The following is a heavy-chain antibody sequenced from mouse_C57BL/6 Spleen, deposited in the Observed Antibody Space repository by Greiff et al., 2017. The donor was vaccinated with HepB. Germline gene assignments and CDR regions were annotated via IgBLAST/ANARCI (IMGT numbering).Heavy chain of an antibody. V-gene: IGHV3-6*01. CDR1: GYSITSGYY. CDR2: ISYDGSN. J-gene: IGHJ2*01. Sequence: ESGPGLVKPSQSLSLTCSVTGYSITSGYYWNWIRQFPGNKLEWMGYISYDGSNNYNPSLKNRISITRDTSKNQFFLKLNSVTTEDTATYYCARVRYGNYFDYWGQGTTLTVSS. CDR3: ARVRYGNYFDY. D-gene: IGHD2-1*01.